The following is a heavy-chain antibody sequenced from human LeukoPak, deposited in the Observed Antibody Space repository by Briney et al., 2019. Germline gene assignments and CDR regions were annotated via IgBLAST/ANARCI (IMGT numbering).Heavy chain of an antibody. CDR2: SSSRRYI. V-gene: IGHV3-21*01. J-gene: IGHJ3*02. CDR3: ARKRTMGATPDAFDI. D-gene: IGHD1-26*01. Sequence: SSSRRYIYYADSLKGRFTISRDNAKNSLYLQMNSLRAEDTAVYYCARKRTMGATPDAFDIWGQGTMVTVSS.